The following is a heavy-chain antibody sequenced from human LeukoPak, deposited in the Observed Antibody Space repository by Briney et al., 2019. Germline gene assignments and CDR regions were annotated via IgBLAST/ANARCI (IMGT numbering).Heavy chain of an antibody. D-gene: IGHD2-2*01. CDR2: INPNSGGT. CDR3: ARDPIQVVVPAAIGWFDP. Sequence: ASVKVSCKASGYTFTGYYMHCVRQAPGQGLEWMGWINPNSGGTNYAQKFQGRVTMTRDTSISTAYMELSRLRSDDTAVYYCARDPIQVVVPAAIGWFDPWGQGTLVTVSS. CDR1: GYTFTGYY. V-gene: IGHV1-2*02. J-gene: IGHJ5*02.